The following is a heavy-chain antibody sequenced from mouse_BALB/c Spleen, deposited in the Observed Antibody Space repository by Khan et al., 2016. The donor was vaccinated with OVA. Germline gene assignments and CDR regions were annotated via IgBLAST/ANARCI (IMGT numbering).Heavy chain of an antibody. CDR2: IWSDGTT. CDR1: GFSLTNYG. D-gene: IGHD2-14*01. J-gene: IGHJ4*01. CDR3: ARAYYRYDGYYAMDY. Sequence: VQLKESGPGLVAPSQSLSITCTISGFSLTNYGVHWVRQPPGKGLEWLVVIWSDGTTTYDSALKSRLTISKDNSKSQVFLKMNSLQTDDTAMYYCARAYYRYDGYYAMDYWGQGTSVTVSS. V-gene: IGHV2-6-1*01.